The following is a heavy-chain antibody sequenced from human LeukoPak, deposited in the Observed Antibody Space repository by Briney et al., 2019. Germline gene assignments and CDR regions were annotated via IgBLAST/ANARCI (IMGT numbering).Heavy chain of an antibody. CDR3: ARGPTYSSTTFDY. CDR1: GFTFSSYT. Sequence: GGSLRLSCAASGFTFSSYTLNWVRQAPGKGLEWVSSISSSNTYIYYADSVKGRFTISRDNAKNSLFLQMNSLRAEDTAVYYCARGPTYSSTTFDYWGQGSLVTVTS. CDR2: ISSSNTYI. J-gene: IGHJ4*02. D-gene: IGHD6-19*01. V-gene: IGHV3-21*01.